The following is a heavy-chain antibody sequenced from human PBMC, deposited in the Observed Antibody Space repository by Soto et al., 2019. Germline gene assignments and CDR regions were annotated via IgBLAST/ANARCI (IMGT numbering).Heavy chain of an antibody. V-gene: IGHV1-69*06. CDR1: GGTFSSYA. CDR2: IIPIFGTA. D-gene: IGHD2-8*01. J-gene: IGHJ4*02. Sequence: SVKVSCKASGGTFSSYAISWVRQAPGQGLEWMGGIIPIFGTANYAQKFQGRVTITADKSTSTAYMELSSLRSEDTAVYYCATRRGGRYCTNGVCYDYWGQGTLVTSPQ. CDR3: ATRRGGRYCTNGVCYDY.